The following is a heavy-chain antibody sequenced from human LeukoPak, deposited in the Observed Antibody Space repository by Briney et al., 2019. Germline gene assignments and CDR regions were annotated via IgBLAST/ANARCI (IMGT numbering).Heavy chain of an antibody. J-gene: IGHJ4*02. V-gene: IGHV3-53*01. CDR1: GFTVSSNS. Sequence: GGYLRLSCTVSGFTVSSNSMSWVRQAPGKGLEWVSFIFSSTHYSDSVKGRFTISRDNSKNTLYLQMNSLRAEDTAVYYCARRAGAYSHPYDYWGQGTLVTVSS. CDR3: ARRAGAYSHPYDY. D-gene: IGHD4/OR15-4a*01. CDR2: IFSST.